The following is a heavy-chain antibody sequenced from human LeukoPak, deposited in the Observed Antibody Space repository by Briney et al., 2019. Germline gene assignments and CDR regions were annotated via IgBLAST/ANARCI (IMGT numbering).Heavy chain of an antibody. Sequence: GGSLRLSCAASGFTFSSYAMHWVRQAPGKGLEYVSAISSNGGSTYYANSVKGRFTISRDNSKNTLYLQMGSLRAEDMAVYYCASRGYSYGSVTDYWGQGTLVTVSS. J-gene: IGHJ4*02. D-gene: IGHD5-18*01. CDR3: ASRGYSYGSVTDY. V-gene: IGHV3-64*01. CDR1: GFTFSSYA. CDR2: ISSNGGST.